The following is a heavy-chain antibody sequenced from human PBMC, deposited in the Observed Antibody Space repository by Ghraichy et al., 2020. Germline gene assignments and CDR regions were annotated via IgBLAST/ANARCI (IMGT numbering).Heavy chain of an antibody. D-gene: IGHD3-16*01. CDR2: INSDGSST. CDR3: ASTGTTFRYYYGMDV. CDR1: GFTFSSYW. V-gene: IGHV3-74*01. Sequence: GVLNISCAASGFTFSSYWMHWVRQAPGKGLVWVSRINSDGSSTSYADSVKGRFTISRDNAKNTLYLQMNSLRAEDTAVYYCASTGTTFRYYYGMDVWGQGTTVTVSS. J-gene: IGHJ6*02.